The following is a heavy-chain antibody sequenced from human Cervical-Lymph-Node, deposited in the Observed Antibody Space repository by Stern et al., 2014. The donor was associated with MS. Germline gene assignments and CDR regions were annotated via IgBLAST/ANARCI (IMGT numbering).Heavy chain of an antibody. CDR3: ARGCSGGSCLLDP. CDR1: GGSISSYY. J-gene: IGHJ5*02. CDR2: IYYSGST. V-gene: IGHV4-59*01. Sequence: QVQLVESGPGLVKPSETLSLTCTVSGGSISSYYWSWIRQPPGKGLEWIGYIYYSGSTNYNPSLKSRVTISVDTSKNQFSLKLSSVTAADTAVYYCARGCSGGSCLLDPWGQGTLVTVSS. D-gene: IGHD2-15*01.